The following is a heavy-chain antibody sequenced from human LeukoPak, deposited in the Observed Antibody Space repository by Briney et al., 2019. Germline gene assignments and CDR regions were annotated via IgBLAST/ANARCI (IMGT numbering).Heavy chain of an antibody. Sequence: ASVKVSXKASGYTFTSYYMHWVRQAPGQGLEWMGLINPSGGSTSYAQKFKGRVTMTRDTSTSTVYMELSSLRSEDTAVYYCARDLDVVLRFLEWLSLPGYWGQGTLVTVSS. D-gene: IGHD3-3*01. CDR3: ARDLDVVLRFLEWLSLPGY. CDR1: GYTFTSYY. J-gene: IGHJ4*02. V-gene: IGHV1-46*01. CDR2: INPSGGST.